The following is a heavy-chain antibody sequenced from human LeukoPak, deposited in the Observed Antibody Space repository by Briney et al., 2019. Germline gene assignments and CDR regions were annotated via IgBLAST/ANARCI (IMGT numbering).Heavy chain of an antibody. D-gene: IGHD3-3*01. J-gene: IGHJ3*02. CDR1: GGSISSYY. CDR3: ARSGPRSYYDFWSGIDAFDI. Sequence: PSETLSLTCTVSGGSISSYYWSWIRQPPGKGLEWIGYIYYSGSTNYNPSLKSRVTISVDTSENQFSLKLSSVTAADTAVYYCARSGPRSYYDFWSGIDAFDIWGQGTMVTVSS. CDR2: IYYSGST. V-gene: IGHV4-59*01.